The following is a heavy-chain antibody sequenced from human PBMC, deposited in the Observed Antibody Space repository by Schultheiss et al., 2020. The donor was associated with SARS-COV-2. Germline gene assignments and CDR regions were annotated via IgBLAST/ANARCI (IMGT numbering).Heavy chain of an antibody. J-gene: IGHJ4*02. D-gene: IGHD6-13*01. CDR1: GGSISSGSYY. CDR3: ASAKGI. V-gene: IGHV4-61*02. Sequence: SQTLSLTCTVSGGSISSGSYYWSWIRQPAGKGLEWIGRIYTSGSTNYNPSLKSRLTISVDTSKNQFSLKLSSVTAADTAVYYCASAKGIWGQGTLVTVSS. CDR2: IYTSGST.